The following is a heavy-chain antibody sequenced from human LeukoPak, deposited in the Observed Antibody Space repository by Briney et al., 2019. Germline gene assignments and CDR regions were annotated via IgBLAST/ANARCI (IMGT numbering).Heavy chain of an antibody. CDR2: INHSGST. CDR1: GGSFSGYY. J-gene: IGHJ6*02. V-gene: IGHV4-34*01. Sequence: SETLSLTCAVHGGSFSGYYWSWIRQPPGKGLEWIGEINHSGSTNYNPSLKSRVTISVDTSKNQFSLKLSSVTAADTAVYYCARVPSYYYYGMDVWGQGTTVTVSS. CDR3: ARVPSYYYYGMDV.